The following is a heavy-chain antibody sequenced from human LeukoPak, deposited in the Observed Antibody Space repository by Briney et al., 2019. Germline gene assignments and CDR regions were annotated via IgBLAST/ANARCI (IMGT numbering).Heavy chain of an antibody. CDR3: AKDAQLVSPGY. D-gene: IGHD3-9*01. J-gene: IGHJ4*02. V-gene: IGHV3-72*01. CDR2: TRNKANSYTT. Sequence: GGSLRLSCAASGFTFSDHYMDWVRQAPGKGLEWVGRTRNKANSYTTEYAASVKGRFTISRDDSKNSLYLQMNSLKTEDTAVYYCAKDAQLVSPGYWGQGTLVTVSS. CDR1: GFTFSDHY.